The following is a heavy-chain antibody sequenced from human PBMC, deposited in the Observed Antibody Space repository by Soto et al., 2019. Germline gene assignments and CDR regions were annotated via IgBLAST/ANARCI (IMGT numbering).Heavy chain of an antibody. CDR1: GFTFSSYA. V-gene: IGHV3-23*01. CDR2: ISGSGGST. Sequence: GGSLRLSCAASGFTFSSYAMSWVRQAPGKGLEWVSGISGSGGSTYYADTVKGRFTISRDNSKNTLYLQMNSLRAEDSAVYYCAKGQGGRYFDWPDYWGQGTLVTVSS. D-gene: IGHD3-9*01. CDR3: AKGQGGRYFDWPDY. J-gene: IGHJ4*02.